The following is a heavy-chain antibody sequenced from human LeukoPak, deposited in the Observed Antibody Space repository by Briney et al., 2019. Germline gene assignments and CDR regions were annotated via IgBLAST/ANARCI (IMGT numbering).Heavy chain of an antibody. CDR1: GGSFSGYY. Sequence: SETLSLTCAVYGGSFSGYYWSWIRQPPGKGLEWIGEINHSGSTNYNPSLKSRVTISVDTSRNQFSLKLSSVTAADTAVYYCARHAVHLRLHWGGTNWFDPWGQGTLVTVSS. J-gene: IGHJ5*02. CDR3: ARHAVHLRLHWGGTNWFDP. CDR2: INHSGST. D-gene: IGHD3-16*01. V-gene: IGHV4-34*01.